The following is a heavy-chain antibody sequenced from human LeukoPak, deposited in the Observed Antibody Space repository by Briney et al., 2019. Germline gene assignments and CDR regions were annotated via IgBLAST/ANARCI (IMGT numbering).Heavy chain of an antibody. CDR1: GGSISSYY. Sequence: SETLSLTCTVSGGSISSYYWSWIRQPPGKGLEWLGYIYYSGSTNYNPSLKSRVTISVDTSKNQFSLKLSSVTAADTAVYYCARVPPVKCSSTSCYTYFDYWGQGTLVTVSS. J-gene: IGHJ4*02. V-gene: IGHV4-59*01. CDR3: ARVPPVKCSSTSCYTYFDY. D-gene: IGHD2-2*01. CDR2: IYYSGST.